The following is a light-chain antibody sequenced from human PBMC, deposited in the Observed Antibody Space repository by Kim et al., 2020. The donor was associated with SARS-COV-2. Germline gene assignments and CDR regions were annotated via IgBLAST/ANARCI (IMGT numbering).Light chain of an antibody. V-gene: IGLV3-19*01. CDR2: GKN. Sequence: AVGQTVRITCQGDSLRSFDASWYQQKPGKAPVLVIYGKNNRPSGIPDRSSGSSSGNTASLTITGAQAEDEADYYCNSRDSSGNHLVFGGGTQLTVL. CDR3: NSRDSSGNHLV. CDR1: SLRSFD. J-gene: IGLJ3*02.